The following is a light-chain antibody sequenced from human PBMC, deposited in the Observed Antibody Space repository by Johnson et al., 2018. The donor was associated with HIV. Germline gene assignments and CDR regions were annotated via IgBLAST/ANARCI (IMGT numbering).Light chain of an antibody. J-gene: IGLJ1*01. CDR2: DNN. CDR3: GTWDSSLSAGGNV. CDR1: RSDIENKY. V-gene: IGLV1-51*01. Sequence: QSVLTQPPSVSAAPGQKVTISCSGNRSDIENKYVSCHQQFPGTAPKFLIYDNNKRPSGIPARFSGSKSGTSATLGITGLQTGDEADYYCGTWDSSLSAGGNVFGTGTKVTVL.